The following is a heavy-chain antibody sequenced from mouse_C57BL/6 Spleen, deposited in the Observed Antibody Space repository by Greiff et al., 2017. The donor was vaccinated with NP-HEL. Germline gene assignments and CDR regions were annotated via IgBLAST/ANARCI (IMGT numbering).Heavy chain of an antibody. D-gene: IGHD2-1*01. J-gene: IGHJ2*01. V-gene: IGHV1-4*01. CDR1: GYTFTSYT. CDR3: ARLGGNYEYYSDY. CDR2: INPSSGYT. Sequence: VQLQQSGAELARPGASVKMSCKASGYTFTSYTMHWVKQRPGQGLVWIGYINPSSGYTKYNQKFKDKATLTADKSSSTAYMQLSSLTSEDSAVYYCARLGGNYEYYSDYWGQGTTLTVSS.